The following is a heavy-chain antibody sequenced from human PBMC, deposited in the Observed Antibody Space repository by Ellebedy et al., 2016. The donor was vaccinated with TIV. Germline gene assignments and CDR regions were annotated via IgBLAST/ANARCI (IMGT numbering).Heavy chain of an antibody. V-gene: IGHV3-74*01. D-gene: IGHD5-18*01. CDR1: GFTFSSYW. CDR2: INSDGSST. Sequence: GESLKISXAASGFTFSSYWMHWVRQAPGKGLVWVSRINSDGSSTSYADSVKGRFTISRDNAKNTLYLQMNSLRAEDTAVYYCARVYGYSFDYWGQGTLVTVSS. CDR3: ARVYGYSFDY. J-gene: IGHJ4*02.